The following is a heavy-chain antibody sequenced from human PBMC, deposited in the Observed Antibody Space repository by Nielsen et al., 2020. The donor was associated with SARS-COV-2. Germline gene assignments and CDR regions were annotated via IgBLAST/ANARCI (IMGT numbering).Heavy chain of an antibody. Sequence: GGSLRLSCAASGFTFSSYSMSWVRQAPGKGLEWVANIKQDGSEKYYVDSVKGRFTISRDNAKNSLYLQMNSLRAEDTAVYYCASLYSSSWYLDYWGQGTLVTVSS. CDR1: GFTFSSYS. CDR2: IKQDGSEK. J-gene: IGHJ4*02. CDR3: ASLYSSSWYLDY. V-gene: IGHV3-7*01. D-gene: IGHD6-13*01.